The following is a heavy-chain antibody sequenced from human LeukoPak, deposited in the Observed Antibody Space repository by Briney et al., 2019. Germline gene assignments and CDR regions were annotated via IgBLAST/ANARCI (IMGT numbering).Heavy chain of an antibody. J-gene: IGHJ4*02. CDR1: GFTFSNAW. D-gene: IGHD3-16*02. CDR2: IKSKTDGGTT. V-gene: IGHV3-15*01. Sequence: GGSLRLSCAASGFTFSNAWVSWVRQAPGKGLEWVGRIKSKTDGGTTDYAAPVKGRFTISRDDSKNTLYLQMNSLKTEDTAVYYCTTRLLITFGGVIASTFDYWGQGTLVTVSS. CDR3: TTRLLITFGGVIASTFDY.